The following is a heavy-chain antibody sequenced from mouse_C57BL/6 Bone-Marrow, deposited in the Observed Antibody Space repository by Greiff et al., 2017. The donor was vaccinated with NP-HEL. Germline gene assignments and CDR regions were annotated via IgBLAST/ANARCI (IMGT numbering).Heavy chain of an antibody. CDR1: GYTFTSYW. J-gene: IGHJ4*01. V-gene: IGHV1-64*01. CDR2: IHPNSGST. CDR3: ARWWLQGYYAMDY. Sequence: QVQLQQPGAELVKPGASVKLSCKASGYTFTSYWMHWVKQRPGQGLEWIGMIHPNSGSTNYNEKFKSKATLTVDKSSSTAYMQLSSLTSEDSAVYYCARWWLQGYYAMDYWGQGTSVTVSS. D-gene: IGHD1-1*02.